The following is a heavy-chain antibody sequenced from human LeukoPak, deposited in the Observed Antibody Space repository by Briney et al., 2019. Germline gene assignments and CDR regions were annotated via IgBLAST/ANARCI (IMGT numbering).Heavy chain of an antibody. CDR1: GFTFSIYA. CDR2: ITSRGEST. D-gene: IGHD3-22*01. CDR3: ARDRPNYYGSDGHYYRRDGDY. V-gene: IGHV3-23*01. Sequence: GGSLSLSCAASGFTFSIYAMSWVRQAPGKGLQWVSSITSRGESTWYVDSVKGRFTITRDNSENTLYLQMHCMIAEDTALYYCARDRPNYYGSDGHYYRRDGDYWGRGTLVSVSS. J-gene: IGHJ4*02.